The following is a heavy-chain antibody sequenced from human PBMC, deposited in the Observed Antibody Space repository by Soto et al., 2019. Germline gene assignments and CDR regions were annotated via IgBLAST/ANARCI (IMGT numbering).Heavy chain of an antibody. V-gene: IGHV1-46*01. CDR2: INPSGGST. D-gene: IGHD3-10*01. CDR3: ARDRGHRYARMDV. Sequence: QVQLVQSGAEVKKPGASVKVSCKASGYTFTSYYMHWVRQAPGQGLEWMGIINPSGGSTSYAQKFQGRVTITRDTSTSTVYMELSSLRSEDTAVYYCARDRGHRYARMDVWGQGTTVTVSS. CDR1: GYTFTSYY. J-gene: IGHJ6*02.